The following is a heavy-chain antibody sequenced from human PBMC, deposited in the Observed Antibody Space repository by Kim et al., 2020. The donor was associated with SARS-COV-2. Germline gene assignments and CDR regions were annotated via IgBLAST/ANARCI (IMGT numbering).Heavy chain of an antibody. J-gene: IGHJ4*02. D-gene: IGHD3-22*01. CDR1: GFTFSSYS. V-gene: IGHV3-21*01. Sequence: GGSLRLSCAASGFTFSSYSMNWVRQAPGKGLEWVSSISSSSSYIYYADSVKGRFTISRDNAKNSLYLQMNSLRAEDTAVYYCARDYYYYDSSGYYGYWGQGTLVTVSS. CDR3: ARDYYYYDSSGYYGY. CDR2: ISSSSSYI.